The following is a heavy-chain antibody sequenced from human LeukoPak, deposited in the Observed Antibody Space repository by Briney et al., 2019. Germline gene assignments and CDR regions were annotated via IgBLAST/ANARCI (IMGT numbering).Heavy chain of an antibody. D-gene: IGHD3-3*01. CDR2: ISAYNGNI. CDR1: GYTFISYG. Sequence: ASVKVSCKASGYTFISYGIAWVRQAPGQGLEWLGWISAYNGNIDYAQKLQGRVTLTTDTSTSTAYMEVRSLRSDDTAVYYCASMSGYYPSYYFDYWGQGTLVTVSS. J-gene: IGHJ4*02. V-gene: IGHV1-18*01. CDR3: ASMSGYYPSYYFDY.